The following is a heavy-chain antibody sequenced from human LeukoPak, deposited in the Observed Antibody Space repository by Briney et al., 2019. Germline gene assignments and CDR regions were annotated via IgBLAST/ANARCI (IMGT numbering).Heavy chain of an antibody. CDR2: ISGSGYST. J-gene: IGHJ4*02. CDR3: AKLIETAATGN. V-gene: IGHV3-23*01. CDR1: GFTFSSHA. Sequence: GGSLRLSCAASGFTFSSHAMSWVRQSPGKGLEWVSAISGSGYSTNYADSVKGRFTISRDNPKNTLYLQMNSLRAEDTAVYYCAKLIETAATGNWGQGTLVTVSS. D-gene: IGHD2-15*01.